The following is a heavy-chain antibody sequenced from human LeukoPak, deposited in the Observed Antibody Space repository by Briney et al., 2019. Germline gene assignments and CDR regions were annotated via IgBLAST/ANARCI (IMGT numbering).Heavy chain of an antibody. Sequence: GSLRLSCAASGFTFSSSAMSWVRQAPGKGLEWVSAISGTGGSTHYADSVKGRFTISRDNSKNTLYLQINSLRAEDTAVHYCAREGYYYDSSGYSTQFDYWGQGTLVTVSS. CDR2: ISGTGGST. CDR3: AREGYYYDSSGYSTQFDY. D-gene: IGHD3-22*01. CDR1: GFTFSSSA. V-gene: IGHV3-23*01. J-gene: IGHJ4*02.